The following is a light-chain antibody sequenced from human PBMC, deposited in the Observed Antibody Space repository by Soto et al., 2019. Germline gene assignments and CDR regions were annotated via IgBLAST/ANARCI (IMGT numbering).Light chain of an antibody. CDR2: DAS. V-gene: IGKV3-11*01. J-gene: IGKJ1*01. CDR3: HQRSSWPRGS. CDR1: QSVSSY. Sequence: EVVLTQSPATLSLSPGESATLSCRASQSVSSYLAWYQQKPGQGPRLLIYDASNRATGVSARFSGSGSGTDFTPTISSLETEDFAVYYCHQRSSWPRGSFGQGTKVDIK.